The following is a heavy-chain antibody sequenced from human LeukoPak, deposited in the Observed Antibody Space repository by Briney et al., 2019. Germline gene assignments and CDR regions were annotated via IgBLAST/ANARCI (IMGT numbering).Heavy chain of an antibody. CDR3: ARVYYYDSSGFS. V-gene: IGHV4-39*01. CDR2: IYYSGST. D-gene: IGHD3-22*01. CDR1: GGSISSSYY. J-gene: IGHJ4*02. Sequence: SETLSLTCTVSGGSISSSYYWGWIRQPPGKGLEWIGSIYYSGSTYYNPSLKSRVTISVDTSKNQFSLKLSSVTAADTAVYYCARVYYYDSSGFSWGQGTLVTVSS.